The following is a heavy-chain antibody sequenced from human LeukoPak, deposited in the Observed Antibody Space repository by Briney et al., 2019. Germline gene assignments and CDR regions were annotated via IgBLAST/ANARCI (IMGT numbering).Heavy chain of an antibody. D-gene: IGHD1/OR15-1a*01. CDR2: TYYRSKWFN. CDR1: GDSVSSNSAA. J-gene: IGHJ5*02. V-gene: IGHV6-1*01. CDR3: AREVTTAPNWFDP. Sequence: SQTLSLTCAISGDSVSSNSAAWNWNRQSPSRGLEWLGRTYYRSKWFNDYAVSVKSRITVNPDTSKNQFSLQLNSVTPEDTAVYYCAREVTTAPNWFDPWGQGTLVTVSS.